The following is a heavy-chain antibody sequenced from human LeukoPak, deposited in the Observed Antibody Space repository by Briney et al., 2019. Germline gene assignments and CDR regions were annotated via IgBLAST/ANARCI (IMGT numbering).Heavy chain of an antibody. CDR2: ISSSGSTI. CDR1: GFTFSDYY. CDR3: ASSVRLRLLEWFPFDY. D-gene: IGHD3-3*01. J-gene: IGHJ4*02. V-gene: IGHV3-11*04. Sequence: GGSLRLSCAASGFTFSDYYMSWIRQAPGKGLEWVSYISSSGSTIYYADSVKGRFTISRDNSKNTLYLQMNSLRAEDTAVYYCASSVRLRLLEWFPFDYWGQGTLVTVSS.